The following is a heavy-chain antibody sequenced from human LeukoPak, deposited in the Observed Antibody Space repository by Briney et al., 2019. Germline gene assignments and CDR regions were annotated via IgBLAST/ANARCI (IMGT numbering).Heavy chain of an antibody. CDR1: GFTFSNYA. J-gene: IGHJ4*02. D-gene: IGHD1-14*01. Sequence: GGSLRLSCAASGFTFSNYAMNWVRQAPGKGLEWVSSINGGGGSTYFADSVKGRFTISRDNSKNTLYLQMNSLRAEDTAVYYCAKPAKTDYADYWGQGTLVTVSS. CDR2: INGGGGST. CDR3: AKPAKTDYADY. V-gene: IGHV3-23*01.